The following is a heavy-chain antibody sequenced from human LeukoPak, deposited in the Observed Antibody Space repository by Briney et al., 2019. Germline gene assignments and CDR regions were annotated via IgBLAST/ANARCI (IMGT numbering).Heavy chain of an antibody. J-gene: IGHJ6*03. D-gene: IGHD3-10*01. Sequence: GGSLRLSCAASGFTFSSYWVHWVRQAPGKGLVWVSRINTNGSSTSYADSVKGRFTISRDNAKNTLYLQMNSLRAEDTAVYYCARDWESMVRGVNGWYYYYYMDVWGKGTTVTVSS. CDR3: ARDWESMVRGVNGWYYYYYMDV. CDR2: INTNGSST. CDR1: GFTFSSYW. V-gene: IGHV3-74*01.